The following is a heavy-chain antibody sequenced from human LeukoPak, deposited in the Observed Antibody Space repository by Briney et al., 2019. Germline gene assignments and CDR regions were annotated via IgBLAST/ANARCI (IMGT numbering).Heavy chain of an antibody. V-gene: IGHV3-30-3*01. CDR2: ISYDGSNK. Sequence: EGSLRLSCAASGFTFSSYAMHWVRQAPGKGLEWVAVISYDGSNKYYADSVKGRFTISRDNSKNTLYLQMNSLRAEDTAVYYCARASLVLLWFGESSFDYWGQGTLVTVSS. CDR3: ARASLVLLWFGESSFDY. J-gene: IGHJ4*02. CDR1: GFTFSSYA. D-gene: IGHD3-10*01.